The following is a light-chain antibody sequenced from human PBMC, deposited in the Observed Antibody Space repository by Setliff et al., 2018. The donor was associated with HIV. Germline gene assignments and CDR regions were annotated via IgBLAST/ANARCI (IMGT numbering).Light chain of an antibody. Sequence: QSVLTQPPSASGSPGQSVTISCTGTSSDVGAYNNVSWYQQHPGKAPKLMIYEVNKRPSGVPDRFSGSKSGNTASLTVSGLQDEDEADYYCSSYAGRNRGVFGTVTKVTVL. CDR1: SSDVGAYNN. CDR2: EVN. CDR3: SSYAGRNRGV. J-gene: IGLJ1*01. V-gene: IGLV2-8*01.